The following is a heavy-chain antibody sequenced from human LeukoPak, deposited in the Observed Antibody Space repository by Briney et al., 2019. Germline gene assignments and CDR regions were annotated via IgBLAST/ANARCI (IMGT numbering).Heavy chain of an antibody. CDR1: GGSISSGGYY. V-gene: IGHV4-31*03. D-gene: IGHD1-7*01. Sequence: SGTLSLTCTVSGGSISSGGYYWGWIRQHPGKGLEWIGYIYYSGSTYYNPSLKSRVTISVDTSKNQFSMKLSSVTASDTAVYYCARDLLNWNYIGHAFDIWGQGTMVTVSS. CDR3: ARDLLNWNYIGHAFDI. J-gene: IGHJ3*02. CDR2: IYYSGST.